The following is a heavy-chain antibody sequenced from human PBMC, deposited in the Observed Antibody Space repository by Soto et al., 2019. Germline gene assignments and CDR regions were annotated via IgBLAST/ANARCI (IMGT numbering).Heavy chain of an antibody. Sequence: EVQLLESGGGLVQPGGSLRLSCAASGFTFSSYAMSWVRQAPGKGLEWVSAISGSGGSTYYADSVKGRFTISTDNSKNTLYMQMNSLRVEDKAVYYCARDAYYGSGSYAYWGQGTLVTVSS. J-gene: IGHJ4*02. V-gene: IGHV3-23*01. CDR1: GFTFSSYA. D-gene: IGHD3-10*01. CDR2: ISGSGGST. CDR3: ARDAYYGSGSYAY.